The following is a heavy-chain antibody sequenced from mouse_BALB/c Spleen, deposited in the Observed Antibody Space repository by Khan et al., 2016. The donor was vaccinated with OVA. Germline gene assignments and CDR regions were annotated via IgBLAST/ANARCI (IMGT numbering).Heavy chain of an antibody. CDR1: GYSFTGYC. Sequence: VQLQQSGPELVRPGASVKISCKASGYSFTGYCMNWVMQSHGKSLEWIGRINPPNGETFYNQRFKDKVTLTVDESSSTAYMELRSLTSEDSAVYYCTMIYRSDFDYWGQGTTLTVSS. V-gene: IGHV1-20*01. D-gene: IGHD1-1*01. CDR3: TMIYRSDFDY. CDR2: INPPNGET. J-gene: IGHJ2*01.